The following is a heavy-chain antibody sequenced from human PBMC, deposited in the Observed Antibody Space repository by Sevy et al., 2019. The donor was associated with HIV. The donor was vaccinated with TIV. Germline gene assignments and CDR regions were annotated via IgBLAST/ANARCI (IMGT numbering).Heavy chain of an antibody. CDR3: ARRYFDL. V-gene: IGHV3-7*01. Sequence: GGSLRLSCVASGFTFDNYWMQWVRQAPGKGLEWVANIRQDGNEIYYADSVKGRFTISRDNAKESLYLQMSNLRVGDTAIYCCARRYFDLWGQVILVTVSS. CDR2: IRQDGNEI. J-gene: IGHJ4*02. CDR1: GFTFDNYW.